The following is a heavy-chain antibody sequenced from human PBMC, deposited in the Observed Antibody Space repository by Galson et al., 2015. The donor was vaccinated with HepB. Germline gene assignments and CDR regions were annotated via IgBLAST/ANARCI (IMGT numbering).Heavy chain of an antibody. CDR3: VGVTAIKD. J-gene: IGHJ4*02. CDR1: GFTFSSYA. Sequence: SLRLSCAASGFTFSSYAMHWVRQAPGKGLEWVAVISYDGSNKYYADSVKGRFTISRDNSKNTLYLQMNSLRAEDTAVYYCVGVTAIKDWGQGTLVTVSS. D-gene: IGHD2-21*02. CDR2: ISYDGSNK. V-gene: IGHV3-30-3*01.